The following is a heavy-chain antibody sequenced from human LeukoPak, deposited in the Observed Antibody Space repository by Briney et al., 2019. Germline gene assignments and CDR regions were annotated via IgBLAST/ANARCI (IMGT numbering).Heavy chain of an antibody. Sequence: PGGSLRLSCAGSGFTFSTYAMDWVRRAPGKGLEWVSAISGSGGSTYYADSVKGRFTISRDNSRNTLYLQMNSLRAEDTAVYYCAKVNGDYWRPQFDSWGQGTLVTVSS. D-gene: IGHD4-17*01. CDR3: AKVNGDYWRPQFDS. CDR2: ISGSGGST. J-gene: IGHJ4*02. V-gene: IGHV3-23*01. CDR1: GFTFSTYA.